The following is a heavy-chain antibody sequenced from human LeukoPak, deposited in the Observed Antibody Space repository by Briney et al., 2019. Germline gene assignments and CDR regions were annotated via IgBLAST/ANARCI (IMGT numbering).Heavy chain of an antibody. V-gene: IGHV3-23*01. J-gene: IGHJ4*02. D-gene: IGHD2-15*01. CDR1: GFTFSSYA. CDR2: ISGSGGST. CDR3: AKDRVRCSGGSCYPAFDY. Sequence: GGSLRLSCAASGFTFSSYAMCWVRQAPGKGLEWVSAISGSGGSTYYADSVKGRFTISRDNSKNTLYLQMNSLRAEDTAVFYCAKDRVRCSGGSCYPAFDYWGQGTLVTVSS.